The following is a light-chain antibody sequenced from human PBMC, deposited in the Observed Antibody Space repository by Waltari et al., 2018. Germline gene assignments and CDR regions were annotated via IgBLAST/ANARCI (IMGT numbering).Light chain of an antibody. CDR3: MIWPNNVWV. Sequence: QPVLTQPPSSSGSPGESARLTCPLPSDINVANYYIHWYQQKPGSPPRFLLYYKSDSDKAQGSGVPSRFSGSKDASANTGILLISGLQSEDEADYYCMIWPNNVWVFGGGTRLIVL. J-gene: IGLJ3*02. V-gene: IGLV5-37*01. CDR2: YKSDSDK. CDR1: SDINVANYY.